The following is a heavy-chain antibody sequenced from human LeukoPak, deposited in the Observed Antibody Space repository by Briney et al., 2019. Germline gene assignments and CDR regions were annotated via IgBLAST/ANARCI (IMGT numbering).Heavy chain of an antibody. CDR2: ISYDGSNK. CDR3: ARDLGWEIIRYYFDY. Sequence: GRSLRLSCAASGFTFSSYAMHWVRQAPGKGLEWVAVISYDGSNKYYADSVKGRFTISRDNSKNTLYLQMNSLRAEDTAVYNCARDLGWEIIRYYFDYRGQGTLVTVSS. D-gene: IGHD1-26*01. CDR1: GFTFSSYA. J-gene: IGHJ4*02. V-gene: IGHV3-30-3*01.